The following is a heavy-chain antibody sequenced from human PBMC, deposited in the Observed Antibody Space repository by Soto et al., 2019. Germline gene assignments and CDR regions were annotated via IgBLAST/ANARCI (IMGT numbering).Heavy chain of an antibody. CDR2: INPDNGNT. J-gene: IGHJ5*02. Sequence: QVQLVQSGAEVKKPGASVKISCKASGYTFTRYTMNWVSQAPGQRLEWMGWINPDNGNTKSSQKFQDRVIITRDTSASTAYMDLSSLRSDDTAVSYCARGISTGQLDPWGQGTLVTVSS. V-gene: IGHV1-3*01. CDR3: ARGISTGQLDP. CDR1: GYTFTRYT. D-gene: IGHD2-2*01.